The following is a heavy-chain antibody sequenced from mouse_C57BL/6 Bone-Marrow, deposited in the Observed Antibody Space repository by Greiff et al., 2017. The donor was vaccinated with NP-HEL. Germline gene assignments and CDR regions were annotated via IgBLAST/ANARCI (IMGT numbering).Heavy chain of an antibody. Sequence: DVKLQESGPGLVKPSQSLSLTCSVTGYSITSGYYWNWIRQFPGNKLECMGYISYDGSNNYNPSLKNRISITRDTSKNQFFLKLNSVTTEDTATYYCARDGDYGNLDYWGQGTTLTVSS. J-gene: IGHJ2*01. CDR2: ISYDGSN. D-gene: IGHD2-1*01. CDR3: ARDGDYGNLDY. CDR1: GYSITSGYY. V-gene: IGHV3-6*01.